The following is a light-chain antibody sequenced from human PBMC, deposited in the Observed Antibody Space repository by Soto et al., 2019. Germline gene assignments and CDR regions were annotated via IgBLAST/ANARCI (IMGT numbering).Light chain of an antibody. J-gene: IGKJ4*01. CDR1: QSVSNN. V-gene: IGKV3-20*01. CDR3: QQYGSSPLT. Sequence: EIVMTHSPATLSVSPGERATLSCRASQSVSNNLAWYQQKPGQAPRLLIYGASSRATGIPDRFSGSESGTDFTLTISRLEPEDFAVYYCQQYGSSPLTFGGGTKVDIK. CDR2: GAS.